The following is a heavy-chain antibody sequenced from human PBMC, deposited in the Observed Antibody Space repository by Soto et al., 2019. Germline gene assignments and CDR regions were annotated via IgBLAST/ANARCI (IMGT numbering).Heavy chain of an antibody. V-gene: IGHV3-48*01. J-gene: IGHJ6*03. CDR1: GFTFSSYS. Sequence: EVQLVESGGGLVQPGGSLRLSCAASGFTFSSYSMNWVRQAPGKGLEWVSYISSSSSTIYYADSVKGRFTISRDNAKNSLYLQMNSLRAEDTAVYYCARTGGSGSYLHYYYYYYMDVWGKGTTVTVSS. D-gene: IGHD3-10*01. CDR3: ARTGGSGSYLHYYYYYYMDV. CDR2: ISSSSSTI.